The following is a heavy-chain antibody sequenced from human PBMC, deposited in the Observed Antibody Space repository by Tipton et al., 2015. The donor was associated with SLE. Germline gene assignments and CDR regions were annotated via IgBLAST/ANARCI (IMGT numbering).Heavy chain of an antibody. D-gene: IGHD3-16*01. V-gene: IGHV5-51*03. CDR2: IYPGDSDT. CDR1: GYSFTSYW. J-gene: IGHJ3*02. Sequence: VQLVQSGAEVKKPGESLKISCKGSGYSFTSYWIGWVRQMPGKGLEWMGIIYPGDSDTRYSPSFQGQVTISAGKSISTAYLQWSSLRASDTAIYYCARGADEYVWWSYSTAFDIWGQVTMVTVSS. CDR3: ARGADEYVWWSYSTAFDI.